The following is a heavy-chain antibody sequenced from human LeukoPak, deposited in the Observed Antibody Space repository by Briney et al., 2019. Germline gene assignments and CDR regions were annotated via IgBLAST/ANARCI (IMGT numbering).Heavy chain of an antibody. D-gene: IGHD2-15*01. CDR1: GFTVSSNY. Sequence: GGSLRLSCAASGFTVSSNYMSWVRQAPGKGLEWVSVIYSGGSTYYADSVKGRFTISRDNSKNTLYLQMNSLRAEDTAVYYCARDTLYCSGGSCHQGSYYYYGMDVWGQGTTVTVSS. J-gene: IGHJ6*02. CDR2: IYSGGST. CDR3: ARDTLYCSGGSCHQGSYYYYGMDV. V-gene: IGHV3-53*01.